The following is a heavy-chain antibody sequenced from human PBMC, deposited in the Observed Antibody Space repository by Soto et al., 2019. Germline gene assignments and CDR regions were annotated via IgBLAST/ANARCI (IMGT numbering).Heavy chain of an antibody. Sequence: EASVKVSCKVSGYTLTELSMHWVRQAPGKGLEWMGGFDPEDGETIYAQKFQGRVTMTEDTSTDTAYMELSSLRSEDTAVYYCATGYYYDSSGLFDYWGQGTLVTVSS. V-gene: IGHV1-24*01. J-gene: IGHJ4*02. D-gene: IGHD3-22*01. CDR1: GYTLTELS. CDR2: FDPEDGET. CDR3: ATGYYYDSSGLFDY.